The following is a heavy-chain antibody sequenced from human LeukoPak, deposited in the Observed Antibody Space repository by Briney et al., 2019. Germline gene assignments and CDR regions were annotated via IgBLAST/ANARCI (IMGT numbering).Heavy chain of an antibody. CDR1: GFPFSSYW. CDR2: ISSSSSYI. Sequence: AGGSLRLSCAASGFPFSSYWMSWVRQAPGKGLEWVSSISSSSSYIYYADSVKGRFTISRDNSKNTLYLQMNSLRAEDTAVYYCARAPDSWSMYFDYWGQGTLVTVSS. CDR3: ARAPDSWSMYFDY. J-gene: IGHJ4*02. D-gene: IGHD6-13*01. V-gene: IGHV3-21*04.